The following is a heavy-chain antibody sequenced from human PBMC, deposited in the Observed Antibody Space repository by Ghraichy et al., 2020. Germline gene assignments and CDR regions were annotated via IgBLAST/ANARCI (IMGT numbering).Heavy chain of an antibody. CDR3: AREYCSGGSCYFGTGGSHFDY. D-gene: IGHD2-15*01. Sequence: GGSLRLSCAASGFTFSGYWMHWVRQAPGRGLVWVSRIKSDGSSTIYADSLKGRFTISRENAKNTLYLQMNSLRAEDTAVYYCAREYCSGGSCYFGTGGSHFDYWGQGTLVTVSS. J-gene: IGHJ4*02. V-gene: IGHV3-74*01. CDR1: GFTFSGYW. CDR2: IKSDGSST.